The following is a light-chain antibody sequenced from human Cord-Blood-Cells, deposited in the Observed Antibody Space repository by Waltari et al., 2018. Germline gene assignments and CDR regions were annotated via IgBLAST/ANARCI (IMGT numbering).Light chain of an antibody. Sequence: AIQLTQSPSSLSASLGDRVTITCRASQGIRNDLGWYQQKPGKAPKLLIYAASSLQSGVPSRFSGSGSGTDFTLTISSLQPEDFATYYCLQDYNYPYTFGQGTKLEIK. V-gene: IGKV1-6*01. CDR1: QGIRND. CDR2: AAS. J-gene: IGKJ2*01. CDR3: LQDYNYPYT.